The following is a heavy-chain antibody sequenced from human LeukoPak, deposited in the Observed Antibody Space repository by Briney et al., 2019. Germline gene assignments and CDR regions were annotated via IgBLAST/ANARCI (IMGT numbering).Heavy chain of an antibody. V-gene: IGHV3-23*01. CDR3: VTTRKDYFDY. J-gene: IGHJ4*02. CDR2: ISGSGGST. Sequence: GGSLRLSCAASGFAFSSYAMSWVRQAPGKGLEWVSAISGSGGSTYYADSVKGRFTISRDNSKNTPYLQMNSLRAEDTAVYYCVTTRKDYFDYWGQGTLVTVSS. CDR1: GFAFSSYA.